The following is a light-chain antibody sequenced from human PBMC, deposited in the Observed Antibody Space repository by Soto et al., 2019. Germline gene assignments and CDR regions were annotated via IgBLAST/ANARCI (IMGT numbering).Light chain of an antibody. CDR1: QSISYW. CDR3: QEYYSSSRVA. CDR2: DAS. Sequence: DIQMTQSPSTLSASVGDRVTITCRASQSISYWLAWYQQKPGKAPNLLIYDASSLENGVPSRFSGSGSGTEFTLSISSLQADDFASYYCQEYYSSSRVAFGGGTKVEIK. V-gene: IGKV1-5*01. J-gene: IGKJ4*01.